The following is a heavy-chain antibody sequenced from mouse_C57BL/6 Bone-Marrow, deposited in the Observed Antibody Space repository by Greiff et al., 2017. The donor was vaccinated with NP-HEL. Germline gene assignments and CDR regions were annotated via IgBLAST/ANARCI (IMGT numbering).Heavy chain of an antibody. CDR2: IYPGSGST. J-gene: IGHJ2*01. CDR3: ASRQLRLRGGYFDY. Sequence: QVQLKQPGAELVKPGASVKMSCKASGYTFTSYWITWVKQRPGQGLEWIGDIYPGSGSTNYTEKFKSKATLTVDTSSSTAYMQLSSLTSEDSAVDYCASRQLRLRGGYFDYWGQGTTLTVSS. CDR1: GYTFTSYW. V-gene: IGHV1-55*01. D-gene: IGHD3-2*02.